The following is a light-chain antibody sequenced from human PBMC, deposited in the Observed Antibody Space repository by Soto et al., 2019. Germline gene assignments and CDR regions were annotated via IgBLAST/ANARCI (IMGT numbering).Light chain of an antibody. Sequence: QSALTQPRSVSGSPGQSVTMSCTRTSSDVANYKYVSWYQQHPGKAPKLMIYDVNKRPSGVPYRFSGSKSGNTASLTISGLQAEDEADYYRCSYAGTYTRVFGTGTKVTV. CDR1: SSDVANYKY. J-gene: IGLJ1*01. V-gene: IGLV2-11*01. CDR3: CSYAGTYTRV. CDR2: DVN.